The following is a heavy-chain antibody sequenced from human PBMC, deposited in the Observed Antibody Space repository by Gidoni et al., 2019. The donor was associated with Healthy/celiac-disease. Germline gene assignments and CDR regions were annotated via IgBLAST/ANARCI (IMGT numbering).Heavy chain of an antibody. CDR3: ARLGGFGELLWYAFDI. Sequence: EVQLVQSGAEVKNPGESLKIPCTGSGYSFTSYWIGWLRQMPGKGLEWMGIIYPGDSDTRYSPSFQGQVTISADKSISTAYLQWSSLKASDTAMYYCARLGGFGELLWYAFDIWGQGTMVTVSS. CDR2: IYPGDSDT. J-gene: IGHJ3*02. V-gene: IGHV5-51*01. D-gene: IGHD3-10*01. CDR1: GYSFTSYW.